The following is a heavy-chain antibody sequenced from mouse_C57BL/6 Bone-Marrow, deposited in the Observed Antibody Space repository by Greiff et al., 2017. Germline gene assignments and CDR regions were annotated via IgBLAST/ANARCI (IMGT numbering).Heavy chain of an antibody. V-gene: IGHV1-5*01. CDR2: IYPGNSDT. CDR1: GYTFTSYW. D-gene: IGHD2-3*01. CDR3: TRALGGWLCYAMDY. Sequence: EVQLQQSGTVLARPGASVKMSCKTSGYTFTSYWMHWVKQRPGQGLEWIGAIYPGNSDTSYNQKFKGKAKLTAVTSASTAYMELSSLTNEDSAVYYCTRALGGWLCYAMDYWGQGTSVTVSS. J-gene: IGHJ4*01.